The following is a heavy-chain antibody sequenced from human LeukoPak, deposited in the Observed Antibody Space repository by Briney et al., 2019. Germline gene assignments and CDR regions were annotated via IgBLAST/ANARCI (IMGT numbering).Heavy chain of an antibody. CDR3: ARRVSTTSSFFDY. CDR1: GGSFTNYY. D-gene: IGHD3-22*01. Sequence: SETLSLTCNVSGGSFTNYYWGWIRQPPGKGLEWIGYVYYSGSANYNSSLQSRVTILVDTSKNQFSLRLSSVTAADTAVYYCARRVSTTSSFFDYWGHGALVTVSS. V-gene: IGHV4-59*01. CDR2: VYYSGSA. J-gene: IGHJ4*01.